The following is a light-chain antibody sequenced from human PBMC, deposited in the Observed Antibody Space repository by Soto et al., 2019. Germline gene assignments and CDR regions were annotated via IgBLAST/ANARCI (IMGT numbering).Light chain of an antibody. CDR1: SSNIGAGYD. V-gene: IGLV1-40*01. CDR2: AKS. CDR3: QSYDSSLSGV. J-gene: IGLJ2*01. Sequence: QSVLTQPPSVSWAPGQTVTISCTGSSSNIGAGYDVHWYQQLPGTAPKLLIYAKSKRPSGVPDRFSGSNSGTSAFLAITGLQAEDEADYYCQSYDSSLSGVFGGGTKLTVL.